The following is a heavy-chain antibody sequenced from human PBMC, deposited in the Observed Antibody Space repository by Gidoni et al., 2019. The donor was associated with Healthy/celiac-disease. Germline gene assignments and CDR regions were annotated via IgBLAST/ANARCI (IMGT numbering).Heavy chain of an antibody. D-gene: IGHD5-18*01. V-gene: IGHV4-39*01. CDR1: GGTISSSSYY. CDR3: ARLGRGYGDY. CDR2: IYYSGST. Sequence: QLQLQESGPGLVKPSETLSLTCTVSGGTISSSSYYWGWIRQPPGKGLEWIGSIYYSGSTYYNPSLKSRVTISVDTSKNQFSLKLSSVTAADTAVYYCARLGRGYGDYWGQGTLVTVSS. J-gene: IGHJ4*02.